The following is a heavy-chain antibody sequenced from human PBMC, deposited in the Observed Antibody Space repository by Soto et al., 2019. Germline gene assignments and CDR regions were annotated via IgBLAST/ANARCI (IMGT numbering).Heavy chain of an antibody. Sequence: GGSLRLSCAASGFTFSSYAMSWVRQAPGKGLEWVSAISGSGGSTYYADSVKGRFTISRDNSKNTLYLQMNSLRAEDTAVYYSAKDRAGQQLLLYYYYGMDVWGQGTT. CDR2: ISGSGGST. V-gene: IGHV3-23*01. D-gene: IGHD6-13*01. CDR1: GFTFSSYA. J-gene: IGHJ6*02. CDR3: AKDRAGQQLLLYYYYGMDV.